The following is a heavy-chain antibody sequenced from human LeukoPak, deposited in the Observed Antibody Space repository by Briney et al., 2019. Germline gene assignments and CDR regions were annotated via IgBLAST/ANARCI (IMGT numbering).Heavy chain of an antibody. CDR1: GASINTSNFY. CDR3: ARQGTMTRGVYWLDP. D-gene: IGHD3-10*01. V-gene: IGHV4-39*01. CDR2: VSHTGST. Sequence: SETLSLTCTVSGASINTSNFYWGWIRQPPGKGLESIGSVSHTGSTYSNPSLNSRVTISVDTSKNQFSLKLSSVTAADTAVYYCARQGTMTRGVYWLDPWGQGTLVTVSS. J-gene: IGHJ5*02.